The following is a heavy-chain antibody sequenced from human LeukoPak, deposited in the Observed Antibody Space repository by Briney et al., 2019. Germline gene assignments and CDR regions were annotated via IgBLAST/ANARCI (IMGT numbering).Heavy chain of an antibody. D-gene: IGHD3-10*01. CDR1: GGSISSFY. V-gene: IGHV4-4*09. CDR3: ARDAPLWFGEGQRSYFDY. J-gene: IGHJ4*02. Sequence: PSETLSLTCTVSGGSISSFYWSWIRQPPGKGLEWIGYIYSSGSTNDYNPSLKSRVTMSVDTSKNQFSLKLSSVTATDTAVYYCARDAPLWFGEGQRSYFDYWGQGTLVTVSS. CDR2: IYSSGST.